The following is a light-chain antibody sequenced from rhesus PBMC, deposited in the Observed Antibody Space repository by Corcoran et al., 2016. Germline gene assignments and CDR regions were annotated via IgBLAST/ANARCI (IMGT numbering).Light chain of an antibody. CDR2: GAS. CDR3: KQYSNWPLT. Sequence: EIVMTQSPATLSLSPGQRVTLSCRASQSVSSNLAWYRQKPGQAPSRPTYGASSRAPGTPDRFSCSGFGTDFTLTITYLEPEDFAVYYCKQYSNWPLTFGGGTKVEIK. J-gene: IGKJ4*01. CDR1: QSVSSN. V-gene: IGKV3-42*03.